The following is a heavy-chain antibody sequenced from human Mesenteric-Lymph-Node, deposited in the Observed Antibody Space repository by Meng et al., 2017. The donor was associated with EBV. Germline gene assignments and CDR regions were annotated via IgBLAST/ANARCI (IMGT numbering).Heavy chain of an antibody. CDR3: ARGKTVGRSPWFDP. CDR1: GGSFSGYY. Sequence: VQLQQWGAGLLKPSETLSLTCAVYGGSFSGYYWTWIRQSPGKGLEWIGESNQSGSTSYNPSLKSRVTISVDTSQNQFSLKLSSVTAADTAVYYCARGKTVGRSPWFDPWGQGTLVTVSS. D-gene: IGHD4-11*01. CDR2: SNQSGST. J-gene: IGHJ5*02. V-gene: IGHV4-34*01.